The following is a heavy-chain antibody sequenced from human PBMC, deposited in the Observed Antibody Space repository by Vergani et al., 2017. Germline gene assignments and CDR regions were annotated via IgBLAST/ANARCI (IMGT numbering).Heavy chain of an antibody. D-gene: IGHD3-10*01. V-gene: IGHV3-30-3*01. J-gene: IGHJ4*02. Sequence: QVQLVESGGGVVQPGRSLRLSCAASGFTFSSYAMHWVRPAPGKGLEWVAVISYDGSNKDYADSVKGRFTISRDNSKNTLYLQMNSLRAEDTAVYYCASRMGNVVLWFGELMSPFDYWGQGTLVTVSS. CDR2: ISYDGSNK. CDR1: GFTFSSYA. CDR3: ASRMGNVVLWFGELMSPFDY.